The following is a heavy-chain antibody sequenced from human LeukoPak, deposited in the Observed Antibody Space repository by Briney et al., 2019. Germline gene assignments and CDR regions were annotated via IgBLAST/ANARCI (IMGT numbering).Heavy chain of an antibody. D-gene: IGHD6-19*01. J-gene: IGHJ4*02. V-gene: IGHV3-21*01. CDR1: GFTFSSYS. CDR2: ISSSSSYI. Sequence: GGSLRLSCAASGFTFSSYSMNWVRQAPGKGLEWVSSISSSSSYIYYEDSVKGRLTSSRDNGKNSLYLQMNSLRAEDTAVYYCARLRRGSGWYFDYWGQGTPVTVSS. CDR3: ARLRRGSGWYFDY.